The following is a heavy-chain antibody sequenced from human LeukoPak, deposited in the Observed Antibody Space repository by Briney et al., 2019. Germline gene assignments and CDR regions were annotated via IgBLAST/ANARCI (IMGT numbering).Heavy chain of an antibody. V-gene: IGHV4-59*01. CDR3: ARGLNRNDYGDYGY. CDR2: IYHTGST. J-gene: IGHJ4*02. CDR1: GGSISSYY. D-gene: IGHD4-17*01. Sequence: PSGTLSLTCTVSGGSISSYYWGWIRQPPGKGLEWIGYIYHTGSTSYNPSLKGRVTISVDTSKNQFSLKLSSVTAADTAVYYCARGLNRNDYGDYGYWGQGTLVTVSS.